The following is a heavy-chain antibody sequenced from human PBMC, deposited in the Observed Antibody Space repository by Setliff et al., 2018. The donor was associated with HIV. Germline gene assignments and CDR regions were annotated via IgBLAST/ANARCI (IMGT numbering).Heavy chain of an antibody. V-gene: IGHV3-48*03. CDR2: ISTSGDTI. CDR3: ARSSLGTATHFDS. CDR1: GFTFTTYE. Sequence: GGPRLSCAASGFTFTTYEMNWVRQAPGKGLEWISYISTSGDTIYYADSVRGRFTISRDNAKNSLDLQMNYLRAGDTAVYYCARSSLGTATHFDSWGQGTLVTVSS. D-gene: IGHD2-15*01. J-gene: IGHJ4*02.